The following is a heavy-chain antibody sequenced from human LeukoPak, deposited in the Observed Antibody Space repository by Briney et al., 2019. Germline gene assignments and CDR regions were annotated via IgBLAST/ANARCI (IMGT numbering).Heavy chain of an antibody. CDR1: GFIFSRYT. CDR2: ISDSGHYI. D-gene: IGHD6-13*01. V-gene: IGHV3-21*01. Sequence: GSLQLSCAASGFIFSRYTMSWVRQAPGKGLGWVSSISDSGHYIFYADSVKGRFTFSRDNAKNSVYLQMNSLRVEDTAIYFCARAGQQLVHDYWGQGTLVTLSS. CDR3: ARAGQQLVHDY. J-gene: IGHJ4*02.